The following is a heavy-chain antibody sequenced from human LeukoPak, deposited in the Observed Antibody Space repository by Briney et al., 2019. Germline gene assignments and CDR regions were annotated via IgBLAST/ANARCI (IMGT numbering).Heavy chain of an antibody. CDR3: AKHVRHGKYSHFDY. CDR1: GFTFNTYW. J-gene: IGHJ4*02. Sequence: GGSLRLSCAASGFTFNTYWMTWVRHAPGKGLQWVANIKGSGDEKYYVGSVNGRFAISRDNAKNSLFLQISSLRAEDTAVYYCAKHVRHGKYSHFDYWRPGTLVTVSS. D-gene: IGHD2/OR15-2a*01. CDR2: IKGSGDEK. V-gene: IGHV3-7*02.